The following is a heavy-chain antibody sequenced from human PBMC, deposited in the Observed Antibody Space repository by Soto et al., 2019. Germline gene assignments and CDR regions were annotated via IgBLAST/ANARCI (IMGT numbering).Heavy chain of an antibody. Sequence: PSETLSLTCTASGGSISSGGYYWSWIRQHPGKGLEWIGYIYYSGSTYYNPSLKSRVTISVDTSKNQFSLKLSSVTAADTAVYYCARKTYDSSGYYYFDYWGQGTLVTVSS. D-gene: IGHD3-22*01. CDR1: GGSISSGGYY. J-gene: IGHJ4*02. CDR3: ARKTYDSSGYYYFDY. V-gene: IGHV4-31*03. CDR2: IYYSGST.